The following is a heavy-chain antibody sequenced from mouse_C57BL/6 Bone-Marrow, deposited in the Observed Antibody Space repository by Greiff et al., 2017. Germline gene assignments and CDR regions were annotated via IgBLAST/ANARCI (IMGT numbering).Heavy chain of an antibody. CDR1: GFSFNTYA. CDR2: IRSKSNNYAT. V-gene: IGHV10-1*01. Sequence: EVQLVESGGGLVQPKGSLKLSCAASGFSFNTYAMNWVRQAPGKGLEWVARIRSKSNNYATYYADSVKDRFTISRDDSESMLYLQMNNLKTEDTAMYYCVRHDYYYGSSPYAMDYWGQGTSVTVSS. J-gene: IGHJ4*01. D-gene: IGHD1-1*01. CDR3: VRHDYYYGSSPYAMDY.